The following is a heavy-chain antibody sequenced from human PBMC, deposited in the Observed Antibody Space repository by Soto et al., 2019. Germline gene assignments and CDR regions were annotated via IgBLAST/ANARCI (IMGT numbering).Heavy chain of an antibody. CDR1: GCTSSNYW. CDR2: IKSDGSST. D-gene: IGHD3-10*01. V-gene: IGHV3-74*01. Sequence: EVQLVESGGGLVQPGGSLRLSCAASGCTSSNYWMHWVRQAPGKGLVWVSRIKSDGSSTSYADSVKGRFTISRDNAKNTLDLQMHGLRAEDMAVYYCARSVRSGSFPYYYYAMDVWGQGTTVTVSS. J-gene: IGHJ6*02. CDR3: ARSVRSGSFPYYYYAMDV.